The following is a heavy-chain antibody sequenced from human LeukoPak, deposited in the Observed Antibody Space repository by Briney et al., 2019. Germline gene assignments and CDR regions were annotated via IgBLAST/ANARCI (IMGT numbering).Heavy chain of an antibody. J-gene: IGHJ3*02. CDR3: ARALVSSGYLQYAFDI. CDR2: IYYSGST. CDR1: GGSISSGGYY. D-gene: IGHD3-22*01. V-gene: IGHV4-31*03. Sequence: PSETLSLTCTVSGGSISSGGYYWSWIRQHPGKGLEFIGYIYYSGSTYYNPSLKSRVTISVDTSKNQFSLKLSSVTAADTAVYYCARALVSSGYLQYAFDIWGQGTMVTVSS.